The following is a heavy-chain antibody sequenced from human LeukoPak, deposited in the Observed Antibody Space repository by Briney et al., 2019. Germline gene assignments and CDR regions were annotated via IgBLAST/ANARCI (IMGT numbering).Heavy chain of an antibody. D-gene: IGHD2-2*02. J-gene: IGHJ3*02. Sequence: SETLSLTCAVYGGSFSGYYWSWIRQPPGEGLEWIGEINHSGSTNYNPSLKSRVTISVDTSKNQFSLKLSSVTAADTAVYYCARGCSSTSCYTYAFDIWGQGTMVTVSS. V-gene: IGHV4-34*01. CDR2: INHSGST. CDR3: ARGCSSTSCYTYAFDI. CDR1: GGSFSGYY.